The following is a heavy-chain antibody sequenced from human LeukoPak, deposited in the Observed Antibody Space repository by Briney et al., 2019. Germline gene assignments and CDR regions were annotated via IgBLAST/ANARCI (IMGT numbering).Heavy chain of an antibody. J-gene: IGHJ5*02. CDR3: ARDFNWFDP. V-gene: IGHV4-30-4*07. Sequence: ASQTLSLTCAVSGGSISSGGYSWGWIRQPPGKGLEWIGYIYYSGSTYYNPSLKSRVTISVDTSKNQFSLKLSSVTAADTAVYYCARDFNWFDPWGQGTLVTVSS. CDR1: GGSISSGGYS. CDR2: IYYSGST.